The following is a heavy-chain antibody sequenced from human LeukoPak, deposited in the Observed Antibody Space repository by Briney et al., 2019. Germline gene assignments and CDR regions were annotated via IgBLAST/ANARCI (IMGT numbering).Heavy chain of an antibody. V-gene: IGHV4-39*07. D-gene: IGHD3-16*02. CDR1: GGSISSSSYY. CDR3: ARVGGIYDYVWGSYRHDPFDI. CDR2: IYYSGRT. J-gene: IGHJ3*02. Sequence: PSETLSLTCTVSGGSISSSSYYWGWIRQPPGKGLEWIGSIYYSGRTYYNPSLKSRVTISVDTSKNQFSLKLSSVTAADTAVYYCARVGGIYDYVWGSYRHDPFDIRGQGTMVTVSS.